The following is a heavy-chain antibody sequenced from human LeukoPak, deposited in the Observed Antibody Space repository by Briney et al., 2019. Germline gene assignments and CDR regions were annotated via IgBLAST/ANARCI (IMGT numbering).Heavy chain of an antibody. CDR2: INHSGST. V-gene: IGHV4-34*01. J-gene: IGHJ6*03. CDR3: ARITVATQDYYYMDV. Sequence: SETLSLTCAVYGGSFSGYYWSWIRQPPGKGLEWIGEINHSGSTNYNPSLKSRVTISVDTSKNQFSLKLSSVTAADTAVHYCARITVATQDYYYMDVWGKGTTVTVSS. D-gene: IGHD5-12*01. CDR1: GGSFSGYY.